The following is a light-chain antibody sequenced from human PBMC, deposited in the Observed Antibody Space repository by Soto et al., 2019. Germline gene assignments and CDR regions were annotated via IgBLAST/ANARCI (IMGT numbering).Light chain of an antibody. J-gene: IGKJ4*01. Sequence: EIVLTQSPATLSLSLGDRATLSCRASQSVSDYIAWYQQKPGQAPRLLIYDASKRATGVPARFSGSGSGTDFTLTISTLEPEDFAVYYCQQRTNWLTFGGGTKVEIK. CDR3: QQRTNWLT. CDR1: QSVSDY. V-gene: IGKV3-11*01. CDR2: DAS.